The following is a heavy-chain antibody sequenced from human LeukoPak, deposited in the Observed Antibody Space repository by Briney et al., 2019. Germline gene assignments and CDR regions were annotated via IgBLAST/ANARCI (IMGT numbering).Heavy chain of an antibody. CDR2: IMPNGETR. CDR1: GFSFSNYV. J-gene: IGHJ3*02. Sequence: PGGSLRLSCAASGFSFSNYVMNWVRQAPGKGLEYVSAIMPNGETRGYANSMKGRFTISRDNSKNTLYLQMGSLRAEDMAIYYCARDRDGGFAFDIWGQGTLVTVSS. D-gene: IGHD2-15*01. CDR3: ARDRDGGFAFDI. V-gene: IGHV3-64*01.